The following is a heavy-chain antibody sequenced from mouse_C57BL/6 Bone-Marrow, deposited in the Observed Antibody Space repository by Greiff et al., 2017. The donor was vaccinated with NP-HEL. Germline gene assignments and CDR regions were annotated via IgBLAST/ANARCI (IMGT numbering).Heavy chain of an antibody. CDR3: ARGISSHWYFDV. V-gene: IGHV5-16*01. CDR2: INYDGSST. J-gene: IGHJ1*03. D-gene: IGHD1-1*01. Sequence: EVKLMESEGGLVQPGSSMKLSCTASGFTFSDYYMAWVRQVPEKGLEWVANINYDGSSTYYLDSLKSRFIISRDNAKNILYLQMSSLKSEDTATYYCARGISSHWYFDVWGTGTTVTVSS. CDR1: GFTFSDYY.